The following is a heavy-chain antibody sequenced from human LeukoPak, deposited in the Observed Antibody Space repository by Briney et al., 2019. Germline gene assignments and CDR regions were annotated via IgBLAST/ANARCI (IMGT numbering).Heavy chain of an antibody. Sequence: GGSLRLSCAASGFTFSSYAMSWVRQAPGKGLEWVSAISGSGGSTYYADSVKGRFTISRDNSKNTLYLQMNSLRAEDTAVYYCAKGPINRYYYYGMDVWGQGTTVTVSS. CDR1: GFTFSSYA. CDR3: AKGPINRYYYYGMDV. D-gene: IGHD1-14*01. J-gene: IGHJ6*02. CDR2: ISGSGGST. V-gene: IGHV3-23*01.